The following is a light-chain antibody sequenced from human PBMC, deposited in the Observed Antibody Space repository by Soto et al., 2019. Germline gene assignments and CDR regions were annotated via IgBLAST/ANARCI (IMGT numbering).Light chain of an antibody. CDR2: DAS. V-gene: IGKV1-5*01. CDR3: QQYNSYWT. Sequence: IQMTQSPSTLSASVGDRVTITCRASQSISSWLAWYQQKPGKAPKLLIYDASSLESGVPSSFSGSGSGTEFTLTISSLQADDFATYYCQQYNSYWTFGQGTKVDIK. CDR1: QSISSW. J-gene: IGKJ1*01.